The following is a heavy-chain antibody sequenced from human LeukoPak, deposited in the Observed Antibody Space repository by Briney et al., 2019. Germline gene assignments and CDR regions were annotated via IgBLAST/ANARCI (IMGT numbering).Heavy chain of an antibody. CDR3: ARDSSGYHYLDY. J-gene: IGHJ4*02. V-gene: IGHV4-31*03. CDR1: GGSISSGGYY. Sequence: ASETLSLTCTVSGGSISSGGYYWRWIRQHPGKGLEWIGYIYHSGSTYYNPSLRSRVSISVDTSNNQFSLKLTSVTAADTAVYYCARDSSGYHYLDYWGQGTLVTVSS. CDR2: IYHSGST. D-gene: IGHD5-12*01.